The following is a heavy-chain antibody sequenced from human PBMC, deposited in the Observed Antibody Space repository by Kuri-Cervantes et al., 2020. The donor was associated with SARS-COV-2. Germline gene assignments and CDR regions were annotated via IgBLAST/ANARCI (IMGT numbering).Heavy chain of an antibody. Sequence: SETLSLTCTVSGGSISSGGYYWSWIRQPPGKGLEWIGNIYHSGSTYYNPSLKSRVTISVDRSKNQFSLKLSSVTAADTAVYYCARVGVATGGFWFDPWGQGTLVTVSS. CDR1: GGSISSGGYY. V-gene: IGHV4-30-2*01. CDR2: IYHSGST. D-gene: IGHD5-12*01. J-gene: IGHJ5*02. CDR3: ARVGVATGGFWFDP.